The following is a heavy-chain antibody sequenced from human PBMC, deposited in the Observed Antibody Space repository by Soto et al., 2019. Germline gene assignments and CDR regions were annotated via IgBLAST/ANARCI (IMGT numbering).Heavy chain of an antibody. CDR1: GYTFISHG. D-gene: IGHD1-7*01. CDR3: ARDRGGAITGTSGMDV. J-gene: IGHJ6*02. Sequence: QVQLVQSGVEVKKPGASVKVSCKAFGYTFISHGISWVRQAPGQGLEWLGWISPYNGNTNYAQQFQGRVTMTTDTYTTTAYMELRSIRSDDTAVYYCARDRGGAITGTSGMDVWGQGTTVTVPS. CDR2: ISPYNGNT. V-gene: IGHV1-18*01.